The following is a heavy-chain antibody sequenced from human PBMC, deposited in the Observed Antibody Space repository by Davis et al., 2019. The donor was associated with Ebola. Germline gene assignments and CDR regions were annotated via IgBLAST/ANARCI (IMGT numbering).Heavy chain of an antibody. CDR1: GGSISSYY. V-gene: IGHV4-34*01. J-gene: IGHJ4*02. CDR2: INHSGST. D-gene: IGHD3-22*01. Sequence: MPSETLSLTCTVSGGSISSYYWSWIRQPPGKGLEWIGEINHSGSTNYNPSLKSRVTISVDTSRNQLSLRLASVTAADTAVYYCARHDSTYYYDSSGYYGIRLNYFDYWGQGTLVTVSS. CDR3: ARHDSTYYYDSSGYYGIRLNYFDY.